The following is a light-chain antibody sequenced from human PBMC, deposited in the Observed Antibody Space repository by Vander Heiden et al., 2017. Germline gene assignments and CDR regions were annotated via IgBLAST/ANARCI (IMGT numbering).Light chain of an antibody. CDR3: QQYNSYSWT. J-gene: IGKJ1*01. V-gene: IGKV1-5*03. CDR1: QSISSW. CDR2: KAP. Sequence: DIQMTQSPSTLSASVGDRVTITCRASQSISSWLAWYQQKPGKAPKLLIYKAPSLESGVPSRFSGSGSGTEFTLTISSRQPDDFATYYCQQYNSYSWTLGQGTKVEIK.